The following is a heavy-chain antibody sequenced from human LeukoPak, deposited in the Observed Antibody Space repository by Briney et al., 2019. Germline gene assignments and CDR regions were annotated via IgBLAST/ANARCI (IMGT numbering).Heavy chain of an antibody. CDR1: GLTVSSNF. CDR2: ISWNSGSI. Sequence: PGGSLRLSCAATGLTVSSNFMSWVRQAPGKGLEWVSGISWNSGSIGYADSVKGRFTISRDNAKNSLYLQMNSLRAEDTALYYCAKDSSSWFQYFDYWGQGTLVTVSS. CDR3: AKDSSSWFQYFDY. D-gene: IGHD6-13*01. V-gene: IGHV3-9*01. J-gene: IGHJ4*02.